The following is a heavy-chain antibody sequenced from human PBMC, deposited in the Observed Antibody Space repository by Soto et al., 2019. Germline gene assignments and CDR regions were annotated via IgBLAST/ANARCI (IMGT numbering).Heavy chain of an antibody. V-gene: IGHV3-48*03. CDR3: ARVYYDSSGYYYYYYGMGV. J-gene: IGHJ6*02. D-gene: IGHD3-22*01. CDR2: ISSSGSTI. Sequence: PGGSLRLSCAASGFTFSSYEMNWVRQAPRKGREWVSYISSSGSTIYYADSVKGRFTISRDNAKNSLYLQMNSLRAEDTAVYYCARVYYDSSGYYYYYYGMGVWGQGTTVTVSS. CDR1: GFTFSSYE.